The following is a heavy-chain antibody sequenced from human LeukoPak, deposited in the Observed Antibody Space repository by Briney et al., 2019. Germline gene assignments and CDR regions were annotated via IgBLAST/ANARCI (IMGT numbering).Heavy chain of an antibody. CDR1: GFTFGSYS. V-gene: IGHV3-30*03. CDR2: ISYDGSNK. CDR3: ALLMMYAIDFDS. D-gene: IGHD2-8*01. Sequence: GGSLRLSCAASGFTFGSYSIHWVRQAPGKGLEWVAVISYDGSNKYYADSVKGRFTISRDNSKNTVYLQMNSLRAEDTAIYYCALLMMYAIDFDSWGQGTLVTVSS. J-gene: IGHJ4*02.